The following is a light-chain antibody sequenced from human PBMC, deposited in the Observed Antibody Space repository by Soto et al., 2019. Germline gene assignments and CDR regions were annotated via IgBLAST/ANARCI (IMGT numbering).Light chain of an antibody. J-gene: IGKJ2*01. Sequence: DIVMTQSPDSLAVSLGERATINCKSSQSVLSSSNNKNFLAWYQQKPGQSPKLLIYWASTRESGVPDRFSGRGSGTHFTLTISSLQAEDVAVYYCQQYYRIPYTFGQGTKLEIK. V-gene: IGKV4-1*01. CDR2: WAS. CDR3: QQYYRIPYT. CDR1: QSVLSSSNNKNF.